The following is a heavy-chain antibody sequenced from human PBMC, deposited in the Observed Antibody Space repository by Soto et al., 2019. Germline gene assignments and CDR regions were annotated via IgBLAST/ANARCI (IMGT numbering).Heavy chain of an antibody. CDR3: ARYSGSYWHYLDF. J-gene: IGHJ4*02. Sequence: ESLKISCKGSGYSFASHWVAWVRQMPEKGLEWIGTIYPGDSDTKYSSAFRGHVTISADTSVSTAYLQWRSLEATDSAIYYCARYSGSYWHYLDFWGQGTLVTVSS. CDR1: GYSFASHW. CDR2: IYPGDSDT. V-gene: IGHV5-51*01. D-gene: IGHD1-26*01.